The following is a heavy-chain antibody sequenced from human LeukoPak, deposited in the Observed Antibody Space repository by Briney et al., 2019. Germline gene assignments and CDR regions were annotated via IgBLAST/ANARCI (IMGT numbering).Heavy chain of an antibody. CDR1: GGSISSSSYY. D-gene: IGHD3-10*01. J-gene: IGHJ6*03. V-gene: IGHV4-39*07. CDR3: ARYGFGELFDEPINYYYYYYMDV. CDR2: IYYSGST. Sequence: SETLSLTCTVPGGSISSSSYYWGWIRQPPGKGLEWIGSIYYSGSTYYNPSLKSRVTISVDTSKNQFSLKLSSVTAADTAVYYCARYGFGELFDEPINYYYYYYMDVWGKGTTVTVSS.